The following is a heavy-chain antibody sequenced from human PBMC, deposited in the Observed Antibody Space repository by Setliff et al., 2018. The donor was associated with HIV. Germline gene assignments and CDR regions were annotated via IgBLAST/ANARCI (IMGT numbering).Heavy chain of an antibody. CDR2: ISGRSSDP. Sequence: GGSLRLSCAASGFTFTSYAMGWVRQAAGKGLEWVSYISGRSSDPNYADSVKGRFTISRDNAKNSVYLQMNSLRAEDTAVYYCARDQWGYSYGYYYYYYMDVWGKGTTVTVSS. J-gene: IGHJ6*03. CDR1: GFTFTSYA. CDR3: ARDQWGYSYGYYYYYYMDV. D-gene: IGHD5-18*01. V-gene: IGHV3-21*05.